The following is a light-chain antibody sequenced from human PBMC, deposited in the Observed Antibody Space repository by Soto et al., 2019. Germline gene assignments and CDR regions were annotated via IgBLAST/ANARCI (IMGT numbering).Light chain of an antibody. V-gene: IGKV3-15*01. Sequence: EVLMRPSPSTLAVSPGESATLSCRASQSVSSDLAWYQQKPGQAPRLLIYYTSTRATGFPARFSDGGSGTEFTLTISSLPSEDSAFYYCQQYNKWPITFGQGTRVEIK. J-gene: IGKJ5*01. CDR1: QSVSSD. CDR3: QQYNKWPIT. CDR2: YTS.